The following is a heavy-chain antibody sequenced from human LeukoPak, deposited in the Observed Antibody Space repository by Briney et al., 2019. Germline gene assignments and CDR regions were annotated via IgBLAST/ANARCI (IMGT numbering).Heavy chain of an antibody. J-gene: IGHJ4*02. D-gene: IGHD2-21*02. CDR1: GFTFSSYA. V-gene: IGHV3-30-3*01. CDR2: ISYDGSNK. CDR3: ARLVVVTAKNYYFDY. Sequence: PGGSLRLSCAASGFTFSSYAMHWVRQAPGKGLEWVAVISYDGSNKYYADSVKGRFTISRDNAKNSLFLQMNSLRAEDTAIYYCARLVVVTAKNYYFDYWGQGTLVTVSS.